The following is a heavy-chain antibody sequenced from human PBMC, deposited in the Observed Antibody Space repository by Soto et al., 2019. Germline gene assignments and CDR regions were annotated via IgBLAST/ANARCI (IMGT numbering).Heavy chain of an antibody. J-gene: IGHJ4*02. V-gene: IGHV3-66*01. Sequence: EVQLVESGGGLVQPGGSLRLSCAASGFTVSSNYMSWVRQAPGKGLEWVSVIYSGGSTYYADSVKGRFTVSRDNSANTVYLEMNSLRAEDTAVYYCARARRVHGDYETPFEYWGQGTLVTVSS. CDR1: GFTVSSNY. CDR2: IYSGGST. CDR3: ARARRVHGDYETPFEY. D-gene: IGHD4-17*01.